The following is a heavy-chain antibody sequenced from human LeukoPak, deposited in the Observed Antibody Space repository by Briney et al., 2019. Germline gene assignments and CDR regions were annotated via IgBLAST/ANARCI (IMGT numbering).Heavy chain of an antibody. CDR2: TNADGRST. D-gene: IGHD1-1*01. Sequence: GGSLRLSCAASGFTFSTYWMHWVRQAPGKGLVWVSRTNADGRSTSYADSVKGRFTISRDNAKNTLYLQMNSLRADDTAVYYCARGGLEPVDYWGQGTLVTVSS. CDR1: GFTFSTYW. CDR3: ARGGLEPVDY. J-gene: IGHJ4*02. V-gene: IGHV3-74*01.